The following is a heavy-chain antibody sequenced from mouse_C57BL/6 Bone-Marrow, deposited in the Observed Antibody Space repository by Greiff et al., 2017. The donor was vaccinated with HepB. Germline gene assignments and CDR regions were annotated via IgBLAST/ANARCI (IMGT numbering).Heavy chain of an antibody. D-gene: IGHD1-1*01. CDR3: ARKGDYYGSSYWYFDV. J-gene: IGHJ1*03. V-gene: IGHV5-15*04. CDR2: ISNLAYSI. CDR1: GFTFSDYG. Sequence: EVKVEESGGGLVQPGGSLKLSCAASGFTFSDYGMAWVRQVPRKGPEWVAFISNLAYSIYYADTVTGRFTISRENAKNTLYLEMSSLRSEDTAMYYCARKGDYYGSSYWYFDVWGTGTTVTVSS.